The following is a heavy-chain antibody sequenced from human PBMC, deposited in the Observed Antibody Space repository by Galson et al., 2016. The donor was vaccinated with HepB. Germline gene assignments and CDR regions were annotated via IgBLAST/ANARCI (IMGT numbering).Heavy chain of an antibody. CDR3: ATGVQYRVAS. D-gene: IGHD5/OR15-5a*01. Sequence: SVKVSCKASGYKFTNNGISWVRQAPGQGLEWLGWISAKSGDTDFATKFQGGVTLTRDTPTSTVYMQLTSLKSDDTAMYYCATGVQYRVASWGQGTLVAVSS. CDR2: ISAKSGDT. V-gene: IGHV1-18*01. J-gene: IGHJ1*01. CDR1: GYKFTNNG.